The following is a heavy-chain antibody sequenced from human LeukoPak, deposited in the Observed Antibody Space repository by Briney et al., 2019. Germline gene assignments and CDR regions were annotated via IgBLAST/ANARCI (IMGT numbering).Heavy chain of an antibody. CDR1: GFTFSSYA. CDR3: ARDGEGATEGYNWFDP. CDR2: ISYDGSNK. Sequence: SGGSLRLSCAGSGFTFSSYAMHWVPQAPGKGLEWVAVISYDGSNKYYADSVKGRFTISRDNSKNTLYLQMNSLRAEDTAVYYCARDGEGATEGYNWFDPWGQGTLVTVSS. D-gene: IGHD1-26*01. J-gene: IGHJ5*02. V-gene: IGHV3-30*04.